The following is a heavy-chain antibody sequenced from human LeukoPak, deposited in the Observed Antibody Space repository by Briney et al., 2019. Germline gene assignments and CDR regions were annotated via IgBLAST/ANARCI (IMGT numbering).Heavy chain of an antibody. J-gene: IGHJ6*02. CDR3: ARNGGWYLPGYYYYGMDV. D-gene: IGHD6-19*01. CDR1: GYTFTSYD. CDR2: MNPNSGNT. V-gene: IGHV1-8*01. Sequence: GASVKVSCKASGYTFTSYDINWVRQATGQGLEWMGWMNPNSGNTGYAQKFQGRVTMTRNTSISTAYMELSSLRSEDTAVYYCARNGGWYLPGYYYYGMDVWGQGTTVTVSS.